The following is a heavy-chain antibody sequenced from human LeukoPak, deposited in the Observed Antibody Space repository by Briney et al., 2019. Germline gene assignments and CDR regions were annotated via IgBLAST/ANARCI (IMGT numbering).Heavy chain of an antibody. CDR3: AKALIATGGYLEH. CDR1: GFTFSSYG. J-gene: IGHJ1*01. CDR2: ISYDGSNK. Sequence: PGRSLRLSCAASGFTFSSYGMHWVRQAPGKGLEWVAVISYDGSNKYYADSVKGRFTISRDNSKNSLHLQMNSLRAEDTALYFCAKALIATGGYLEHWGQGTLVTVSS. V-gene: IGHV3-30*18. D-gene: IGHD3-22*01.